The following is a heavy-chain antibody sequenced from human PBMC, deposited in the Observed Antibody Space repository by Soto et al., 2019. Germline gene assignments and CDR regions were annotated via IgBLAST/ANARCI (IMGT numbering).Heavy chain of an antibody. CDR2: ISGSGGNT. CDR3: AKAPKNNYYYGMDV. J-gene: IGHJ6*02. CDR1: GFTFSSYA. V-gene: IGHV3-23*01. Sequence: PGGSLRLSCAASGFTFSSYAMSWVRQAPGKGLEWVSSISGSGGNTYYSESVKGRFTMSRDNSKKTLDLQMNSLSPEDTATYYCAKAPKNNYYYGMDVLGQGTTVTV.